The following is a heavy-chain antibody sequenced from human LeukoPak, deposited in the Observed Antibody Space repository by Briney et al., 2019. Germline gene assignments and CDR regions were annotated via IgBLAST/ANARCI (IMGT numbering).Heavy chain of an antibody. CDR2: INAGNGNT. V-gene: IGHV1-3*01. J-gene: IGHJ4*02. Sequence: ASVKVSCKASGYTFTSYAMHWVRQAPGQRLEWMGWINAGNGNTKYSQKFQGRVTITADESTSTAYMELSSLRSEDTAVYYCASWLYDRPFDYWGQGTLVTVSS. CDR1: GYTFTSYA. CDR3: ASWLYDRPFDY. D-gene: IGHD3-22*01.